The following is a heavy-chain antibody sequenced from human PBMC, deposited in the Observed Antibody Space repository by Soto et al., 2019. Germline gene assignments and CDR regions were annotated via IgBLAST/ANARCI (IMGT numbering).Heavy chain of an antibody. V-gene: IGHV4-30-4*01. D-gene: IGHD3-16*01. J-gene: IGHJ4*02. CDR1: GDSISSGYYD. CDR2: IYYSGNT. Sequence: PSSTLSLTCSVSGDSISSGYYDWSWIRQPPGKGLAWIGNIYYSGNTYYNPSLKSRLIISIDTSKNQFSLKVGSVTAEDTAVYYCAKDRRAGGNSAFYFDFWGQGAQVTSPQ. CDR3: AKDRRAGGNSAFYFDF.